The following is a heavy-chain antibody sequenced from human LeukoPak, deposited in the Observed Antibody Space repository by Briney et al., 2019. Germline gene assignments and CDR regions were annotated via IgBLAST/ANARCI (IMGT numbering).Heavy chain of an antibody. Sequence: GRSLRLSCAASGFTFSSYGMHWVRQAPGKGLEWVAVISYDGSNRYYADSVKGRFTISKDNSKNTLYLQMNSLRAEDTAVYYCAKGQGIRWGAFDIWGQGTMVTVSS. CDR1: GFTFSSYG. CDR2: ISYDGSNR. CDR3: AKGQGIRWGAFDI. V-gene: IGHV3-30*18. J-gene: IGHJ3*02. D-gene: IGHD3-16*01.